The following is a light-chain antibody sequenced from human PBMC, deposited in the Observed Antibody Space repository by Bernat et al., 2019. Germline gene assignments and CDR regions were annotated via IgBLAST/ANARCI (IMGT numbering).Light chain of an antibody. CDR1: SSDVGGFNY. V-gene: IGLV2-14*01. CDR2: DVS. Sequence: QSALTQPASVSGSPGQSITISCTGTSSDVGGFNYVSWYQQHPGKAPRIMIYDVSKRPAGVSNRFSGSKSGNTASLTISGLQAEDESEYYCSSYTSSSTWVFGGGTKLTVL. CDR3: SSYTSSSTWV. J-gene: IGLJ3*02.